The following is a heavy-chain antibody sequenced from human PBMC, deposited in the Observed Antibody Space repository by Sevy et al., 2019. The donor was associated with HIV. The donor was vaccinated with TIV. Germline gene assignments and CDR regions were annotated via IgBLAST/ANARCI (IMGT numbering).Heavy chain of an antibody. J-gene: IGHJ4*02. CDR3: ARWTPRYCSGGSCYSEPRRYYFDY. Sequence: SETLSLTCAVYGGSFSGYYWSWIRQPPGKGLEWIGEINHSGSTNYNPSLKSPVTISVDTSKNQFSLKLSSVTAADTAVYYCARWTPRYCSGGSCYSEPRRYYFDYWGQGTLVTVSS. CDR1: GGSFSGYY. D-gene: IGHD2-15*01. CDR2: INHSGST. V-gene: IGHV4-34*01.